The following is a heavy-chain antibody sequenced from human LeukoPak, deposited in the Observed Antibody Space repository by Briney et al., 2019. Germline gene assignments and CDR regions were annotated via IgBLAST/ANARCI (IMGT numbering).Heavy chain of an antibody. J-gene: IGHJ4*02. CDR2: ISGSGGST. D-gene: IGHD3-10*01. V-gene: IGHV3-23*01. CDR3: AKGTGDYYGSGSYYTTFDY. Sequence: GGSLRLSCAASGFTFGSYAMSWVRQAPGKGLEWVSAISGSGGSTYYADSVKGQFTISRDNSKNTLYLQMNSLRAEDTAVYYCAKGTGDYYGSGSYYTTFDYWGQGTLVTVSS. CDR1: GFTFGSYA.